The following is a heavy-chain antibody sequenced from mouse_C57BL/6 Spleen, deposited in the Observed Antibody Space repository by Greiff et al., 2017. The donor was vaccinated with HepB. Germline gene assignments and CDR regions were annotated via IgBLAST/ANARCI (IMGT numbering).Heavy chain of an antibody. CDR3: TRSGGLAWFAY. J-gene: IGHJ3*01. D-gene: IGHD2-10*02. Sequence: QVQLQQSGAELVRPGASVTLSCKASGYTFTDYEMHWVKQTPVHGLEWIGAIDPETGGTAYNQKFKGKAILTADKSSSTDYMELRSLTSEDSAVYYCTRSGGLAWFAYWGQGTLVTVSA. CDR2: IDPETGGT. V-gene: IGHV1-15*01. CDR1: GYTFTDYE.